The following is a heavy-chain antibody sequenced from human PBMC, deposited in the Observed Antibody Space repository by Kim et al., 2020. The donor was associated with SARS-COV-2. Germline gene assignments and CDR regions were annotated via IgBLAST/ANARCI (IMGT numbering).Heavy chain of an antibody. D-gene: IGHD2-2*01. CDR2: MNPNSGNT. V-gene: IGHV1-8*01. Sequence: ASVKVSCKASGYTFTSFDITWVRQAPGQGLEWMGWMNPNSGNTGFAQKFKGRVTVTWDTSISTAYMELSSLRSEETAVYYCARAIRNQLLSEYWGQGTLVTVSS. CDR3: ARAIRNQLLSEY. CDR1: GYTFTSFD. J-gene: IGHJ4*02.